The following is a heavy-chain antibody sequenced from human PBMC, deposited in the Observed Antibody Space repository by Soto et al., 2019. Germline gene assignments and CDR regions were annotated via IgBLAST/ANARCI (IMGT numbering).Heavy chain of an antibody. CDR3: ARELGERWNYLMGFRGGAIDY. D-gene: IGHD1-7*01. J-gene: IGHJ4*02. V-gene: IGHV1-69*01. Sequence: QVQLVQSGAEVKKPGSSVKVSCKASGVTFSSYAISWVRQAPGQGLEWMGGILPIFGTANYAQKFQGRVTITADESTSTGYMELSSLRAEETAVYYCARELGERWNYLMGFRGGAIDYWAQGPLVTVSS. CDR1: GVTFSSYA. CDR2: ILPIFGTA.